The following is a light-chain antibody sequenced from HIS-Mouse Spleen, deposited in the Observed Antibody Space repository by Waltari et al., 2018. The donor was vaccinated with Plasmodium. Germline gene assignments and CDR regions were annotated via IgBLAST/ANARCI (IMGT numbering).Light chain of an antibody. V-gene: IGLV3-10*01. J-gene: IGLJ3*02. CDR1: ALPKKY. Sequence: SYELTQPPSVPVSPGKTARITCSGDALPKKYAYWYQQKSGQAPVLVIYEDSKRPSGIPERFSGSSSGTMATLTISGAQVEDEADYYCYSTDSSGNHRVFGGGTKLTVL. CDR2: EDS. CDR3: YSTDSSGNHRV.